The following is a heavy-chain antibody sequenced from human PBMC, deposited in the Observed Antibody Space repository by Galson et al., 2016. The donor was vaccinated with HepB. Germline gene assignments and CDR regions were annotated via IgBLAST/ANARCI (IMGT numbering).Heavy chain of an antibody. V-gene: IGHV3-7*02. Sequence: SLRLSCAASGFSFSNNWMKWVRQAPGKGLQWVANIKEDGSEKNYVDSVKGRFTISRDNAKNLLYLHMSSLGAEDTAVYYCATPILAAQGHMDVWGEGTTVSVSS. J-gene: IGHJ6*03. CDR2: IKEDGSEK. CDR3: ATPILAAQGHMDV. CDR1: GFSFSNNW. D-gene: IGHD3-3*02.